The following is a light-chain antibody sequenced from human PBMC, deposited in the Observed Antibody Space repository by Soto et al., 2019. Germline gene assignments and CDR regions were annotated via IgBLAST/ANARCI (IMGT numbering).Light chain of an antibody. CDR3: QQYNNWPHA. V-gene: IGKV3-15*01. J-gene: IGKJ4*01. CDR1: QSVSSN. Sequence: EIVMRQSPATLSVSPGERATLSCRASQSVSSNLAWYQQKPGQAPRLLIYGASTRATGIPARFSGSGSGTEFTLIISSLQSEDFAVYYCQQYNNWPHAFGGGTKVDIK. CDR2: GAS.